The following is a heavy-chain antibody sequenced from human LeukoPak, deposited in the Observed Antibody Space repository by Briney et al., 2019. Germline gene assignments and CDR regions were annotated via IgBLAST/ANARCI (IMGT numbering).Heavy chain of an antibody. CDR3: ASLSRAGYSIGWIQLDY. CDR1: GGSISSSSYY. CDR2: IYYSGST. Sequence: SETLSLTCTVSGGSISSSSYYWGWIRQPPGKGLEWIGSIYYSGSTYYNPSLKSRVTISVDTSKSQFSLKLSSVTAADTAVYYCASLSRAGYSIGWIQLDYWGQGTWSPSPQ. D-gene: IGHD6-19*01. J-gene: IGHJ4*02. V-gene: IGHV4-39*01.